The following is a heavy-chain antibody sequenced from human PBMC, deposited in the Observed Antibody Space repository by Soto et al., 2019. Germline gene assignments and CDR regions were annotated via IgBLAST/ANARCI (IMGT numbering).Heavy chain of an antibody. CDR2: IFYSGNT. V-gene: IGHV4-31*03. Sequence: SETLSLTCTVSGHSISTGAYYWSWLRQHPVKGLEWIGHIFYSGNTHYSPSLESRVTISVDTSKNQFSIKLTSVTVADTAVYYCAREGRSAAPQAGFDLWGQGTLVTVSS. J-gene: IGHJ4*02. D-gene: IGHD3-10*01. CDR3: AREGRSAAPQAGFDL. CDR1: GHSISTGAYY.